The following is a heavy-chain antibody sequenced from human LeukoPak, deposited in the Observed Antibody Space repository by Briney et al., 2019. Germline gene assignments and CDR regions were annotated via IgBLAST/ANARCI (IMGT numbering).Heavy chain of an antibody. CDR2: INHRGST. Sequence: SETLSLTCAVSGYSISSGYYWGWIRQPPGKGLEWIGEINHRGSTNYNPSLKSRVTISVDTSKNQFSLNLSSVTAADTAVYYCARRWELLQGSFDYWGQGTLVTVSS. V-gene: IGHV4-38-2*01. CDR1: GYSISSGYY. D-gene: IGHD1-26*01. CDR3: ARRWELLQGSFDY. J-gene: IGHJ4*02.